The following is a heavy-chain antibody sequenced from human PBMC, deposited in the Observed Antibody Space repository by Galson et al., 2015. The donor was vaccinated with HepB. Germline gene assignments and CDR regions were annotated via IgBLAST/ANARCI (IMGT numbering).Heavy chain of an antibody. Sequence: SVTVSCKASGGTFSSYAISWVRQAPGQGLEWMGRIIPILGIANYAQKFQGRVTITADKSTSTAYMELSSLRSEDTAVYYCARDRTGATNNGFDPWGQGTLVTVSS. V-gene: IGHV1-69*04. CDR2: IIPILGIA. D-gene: IGHD1-26*01. CDR3: ARDRTGATNNGFDP. CDR1: GGTFSSYA. J-gene: IGHJ5*02.